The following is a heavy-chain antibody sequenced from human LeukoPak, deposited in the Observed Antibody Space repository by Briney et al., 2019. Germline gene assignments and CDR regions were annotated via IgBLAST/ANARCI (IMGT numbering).Heavy chain of an antibody. V-gene: IGHV3-53*01. CDR3: ASWPGGWYGEDS. D-gene: IGHD6-19*01. CDR2: IYGGGST. J-gene: IGHJ4*02. Sequence: PPGGSLRLSCAATGLTVSSNFMSWVRQAPGKGLEWVSVIYGGGSTYYADSVKGRFTISRDTPKNTLYLQMNSLRVEDTAVYYCASWPGGWYGEDSWGQGTLVTVSS. CDR1: GLTVSSNF.